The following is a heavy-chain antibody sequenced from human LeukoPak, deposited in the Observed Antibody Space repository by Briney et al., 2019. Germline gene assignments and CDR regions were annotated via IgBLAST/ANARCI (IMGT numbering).Heavy chain of an antibody. Sequence: ASVKVSCKASGYTFTSYDINWVRQATGQGLEWMGWMNPNSGNTGYAQKFQGRVTMTRNTSISTAYMELSSLRSEDTAVYYCARVKAAARRYYYYGMDVWGQGTTVTVSS. CDR1: GYTFTSYD. CDR2: MNPNSGNT. V-gene: IGHV1-8*01. CDR3: ARVKAAARRYYYYGMDV. D-gene: IGHD6-13*01. J-gene: IGHJ6*02.